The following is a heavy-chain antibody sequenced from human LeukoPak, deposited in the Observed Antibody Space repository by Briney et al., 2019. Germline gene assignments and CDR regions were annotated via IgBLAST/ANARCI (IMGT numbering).Heavy chain of an antibody. Sequence: GSLRLSCAASGFTFSSYAMSWVRQAPGKGLEWIGEINHSGSTNYNPSLKSRVTISVDTSKNQFSLKLSSVTAADTAVYYCARRGPGEMADDWGQGTLVTVSS. CDR2: INHSGST. CDR3: ARRGPGEMADD. CDR1: GFTFSSYA. D-gene: IGHD5-24*01. J-gene: IGHJ4*02. V-gene: IGHV4-34*01.